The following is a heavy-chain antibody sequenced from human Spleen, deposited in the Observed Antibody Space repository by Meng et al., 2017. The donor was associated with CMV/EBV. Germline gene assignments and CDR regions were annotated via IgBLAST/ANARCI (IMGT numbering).Heavy chain of an antibody. Sequence: SSTKWWGLHRQPPGKGLACIGERYHSGNTNYNPSLKRRVTVSVDKSKNRFSLKLSSVTAADTAMYYCARLHYYDSSGWNWFDPWGQGTLVTVSS. J-gene: IGHJ5*02. CDR1: SSTKW. CDR2: RYHSGNT. D-gene: IGHD3-22*01. CDR3: ARLHYYDSSGWNWFDP. V-gene: IGHV4-4*02.